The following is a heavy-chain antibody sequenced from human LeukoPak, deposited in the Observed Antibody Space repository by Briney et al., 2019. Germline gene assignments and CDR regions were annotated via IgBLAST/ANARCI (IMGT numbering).Heavy chain of an antibody. V-gene: IGHV3-48*01. J-gene: IGHJ4*02. Sequence: GGSLRLSCAASGFTFSSYSMNWVRQAPGKGLEWVSYISSSSSTIYYADSVKGRFTISRDNAKNSLYLQMNSLRAEDTAVYYCARDLVRGSYRSLGYWGQGTLVTVSS. CDR1: GFTFSSYS. D-gene: IGHD3-16*02. CDR3: ARDLVRGSYRSLGY. CDR2: ISSSSSTI.